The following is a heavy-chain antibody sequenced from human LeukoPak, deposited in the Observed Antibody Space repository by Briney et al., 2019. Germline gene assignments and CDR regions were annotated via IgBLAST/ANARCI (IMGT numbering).Heavy chain of an antibody. Sequence: GGSLRLPCAASGFTFSSYAVHWVRQAPGKGLEWVAVISYDGSNKYYADSVKGRFTMSRDNSKNMLYLQMNSLRAEDTAVYYCARAAFDIWGQGTMVTVSS. CDR1: GFTFSSYA. V-gene: IGHV3-30-3*01. J-gene: IGHJ3*02. CDR2: ISYDGSNK. CDR3: ARAAFDI.